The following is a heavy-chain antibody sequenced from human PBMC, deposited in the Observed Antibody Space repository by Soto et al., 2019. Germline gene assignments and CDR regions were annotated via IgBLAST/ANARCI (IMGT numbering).Heavy chain of an antibody. J-gene: IGHJ4*02. V-gene: IGHV1-18*01. Sequence: QVRLVQSGAEVKKPGASVKVSCKASGYTFTSYGLSWVRQAPGQGLEWMGWISAFNGNTYYVQKLQGRVTMTTDTTKSTAYMELGSLRSDDTAVYYCARKKGVVSSGYVYWGQGTVVTVSS. CDR2: ISAFNGNT. CDR3: ARKKGVVSSGYVY. CDR1: GYTFTSYG. D-gene: IGHD6-19*01.